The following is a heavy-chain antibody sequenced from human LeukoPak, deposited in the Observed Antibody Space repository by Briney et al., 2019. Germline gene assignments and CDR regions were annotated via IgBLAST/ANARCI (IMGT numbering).Heavy chain of an antibody. CDR1: GDSVSSNSAA. V-gene: IGHV6-1*01. CDR2: TYYRSKWYN. D-gene: IGHD6-6*01. J-gene: IGHJ5*02. Sequence: SQTLSLTCAISGDSVSSNSAAWNWIRQSPSRGLEWLGRTYYRSKWYNDYAVSVKSRITINPDTSKNQFSLQLNSVTPEDTAVYYCARDLAGEQLPGNWFDPWGQGTLVTVSS. CDR3: ARDLAGEQLPGNWFDP.